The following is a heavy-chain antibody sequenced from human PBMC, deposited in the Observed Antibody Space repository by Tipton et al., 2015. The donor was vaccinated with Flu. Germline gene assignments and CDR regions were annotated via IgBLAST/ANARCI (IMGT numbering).Heavy chain of an antibody. CDR1: GYTFTSYG. CDR3: ARALRSKGLVPGRFDP. D-gene: IGHD6-19*01. J-gene: IGHJ5*02. V-gene: IGHV1-18*01. Sequence: QSGAEVKKPGASVKVSCKASGYTFTSYGISWVRQAPGQGLEWMGWISAYNGNTNYAQKLQGRVTMTTDTSTSTAYMELRSLRSDDTAVYYCARALRSKGLVPGRFDPWGQGTLVTVSS. CDR2: ISAYNGNT.